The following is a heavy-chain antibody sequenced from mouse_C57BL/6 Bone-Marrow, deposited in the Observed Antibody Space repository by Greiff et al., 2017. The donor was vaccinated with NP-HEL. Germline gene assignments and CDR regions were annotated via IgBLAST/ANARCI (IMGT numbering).Heavy chain of an antibody. V-gene: IGHV14-4*01. CDR3: TTGGNYWYFDV. D-gene: IGHD2-1*01. J-gene: IGHJ1*03. Sequence: PEQGLEWIGWIDPENGDTEYASKFQGKATITADTSSNTAYLQLSSLTSEDTAVYYCTTGGNYWYFDVWGTGTTVTVSS. CDR2: IDPENGDT.